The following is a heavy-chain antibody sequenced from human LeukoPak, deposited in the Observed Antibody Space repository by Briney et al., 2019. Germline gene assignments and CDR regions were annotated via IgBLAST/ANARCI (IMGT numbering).Heavy chain of an antibody. V-gene: IGHV3-66*01. CDR3: ARNVPVTTLGY. Sequence: PGGSLRLSCAASGVTVSNNYMSWVRQAPGKALEWVSVIYSGGSTYYADSVKGRFTISRDKSKITVYLQMNSLRAEDTAVYYCARNVPVTTLGYWGQGTLVTVSS. CDR1: GVTVSNNY. CDR2: IYSGGST. J-gene: IGHJ4*02. D-gene: IGHD4-17*01.